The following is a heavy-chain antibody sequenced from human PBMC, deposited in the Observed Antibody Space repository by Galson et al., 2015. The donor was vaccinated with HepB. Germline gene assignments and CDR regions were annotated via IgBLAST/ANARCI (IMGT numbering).Heavy chain of an antibody. J-gene: IGHJ4*02. CDR3: AKDLRSGYDFNSFSIDY. CDR2: ISGSGGST. D-gene: IGHD5-12*01. V-gene: IGHV3-23*01. Sequence: LRLSCAASGFTFSSYAMSWVRQAPGKGLEWVSAISGSGGSTYYADSVKGRFTISRDNSKNTLYLQMNSLRAEDTAVYYCAKDLRSGYDFNSFSIDYWGQGPLVTVSS. CDR1: GFTFSSYA.